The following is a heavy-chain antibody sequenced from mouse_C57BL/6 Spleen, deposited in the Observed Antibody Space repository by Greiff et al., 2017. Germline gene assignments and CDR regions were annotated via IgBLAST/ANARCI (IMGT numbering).Heavy chain of an antibody. Sequence: QVQLQQSGPELVRPGVSVKISCKGSGYTFTDYALHWVKQSHAKSLEWIGVISPYYGDASYNQKFKDKATMTVDKSSSTAYMELARLTSEDSAVYYCARWGITTVVAPYYYAMDYWGQGTSVTVSS. CDR3: ARWGITTVVAPYYYAMDY. CDR1: GYTFTDYA. CDR2: ISPYYGDA. V-gene: IGHV1-67*01. D-gene: IGHD1-1*01. J-gene: IGHJ4*01.